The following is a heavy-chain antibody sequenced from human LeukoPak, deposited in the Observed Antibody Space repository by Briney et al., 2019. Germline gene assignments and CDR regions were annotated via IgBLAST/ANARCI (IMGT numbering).Heavy chain of an antibody. CDR2: IRSKAYGGTT. V-gene: IGHV3-49*03. CDR3: TRSWSDYYYYYMDV. CDR1: GFTFGDYA. D-gene: IGHD3-10*01. J-gene: IGHJ6*03. Sequence: PGGSLRLSCTASGFTFGDYAMSWFRQAPGKGLEWVGFIRSKAYGGTTEYAASVKGRFTISRDDSKSIAYLQMNSLKTEDTAVYYCTRSWSDYYYYYMDVWGKGTTVTVSS.